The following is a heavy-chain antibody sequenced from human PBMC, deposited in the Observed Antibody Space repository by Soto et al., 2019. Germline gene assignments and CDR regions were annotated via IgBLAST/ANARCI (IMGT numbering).Heavy chain of an antibody. CDR3: SCGGAVGGGGRLVGFDP. CDR2: IYYSGST. D-gene: IGHD3-16*01. V-gene: IGHV4-30-4*01. CDR1: GGSISSGDYY. Sequence: SETLSLTCTVSGGSISSGDYYWSWIRQPPGKGLEWIGYIYYSGSTYYNPSLKSRVTISVDTSKNQFSLKLSSVTAADTAVYYCSCGGAVGGGGRLVGFDPWGQGTLVTVSS. J-gene: IGHJ5*02.